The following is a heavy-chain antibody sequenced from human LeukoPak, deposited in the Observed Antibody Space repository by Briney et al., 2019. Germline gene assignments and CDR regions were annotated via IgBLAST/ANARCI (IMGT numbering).Heavy chain of an antibody. J-gene: IGHJ4*02. CDR3: ARLNRDGYTI. D-gene: IGHD5-24*01. CDR1: GGSISSYY. V-gene: IGHV4-59*08. Sequence: SETLSLTCTVSGGSISSYYWSWIRQPPGKGLEWIGYIYYSGSTSYNPSLKSRVTISVDTSKNQFSLKLSSVTAADTAVYYCARLNRDGYTIWGQGTLVTVSS. CDR2: IYYSGST.